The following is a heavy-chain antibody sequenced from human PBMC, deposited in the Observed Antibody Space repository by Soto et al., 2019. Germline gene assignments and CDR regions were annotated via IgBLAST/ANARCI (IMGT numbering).Heavy chain of an antibody. CDR3: ARSYSYGVNDY. CDR2: VNPNSGYT. J-gene: IGHJ4*02. CDR1: GYTFTNYD. Sequence: QVQLVQSGAEVKKPGASVTVSCKASGYTFTNYDITCVRQAAGQGLEWVGWVNPNSGYTAYAQKFVGRVTMTRNTPLRTAYMELSSLTSGDTAVYYCARSYSYGVNDYWGQGTLVTVS. V-gene: IGHV1-8*01. D-gene: IGHD5-18*01.